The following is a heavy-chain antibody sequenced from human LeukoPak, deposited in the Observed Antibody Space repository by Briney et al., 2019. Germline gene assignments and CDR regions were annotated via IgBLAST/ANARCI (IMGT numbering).Heavy chain of an antibody. J-gene: IGHJ4*02. CDR3: AADSVVRGVMVENDY. CDR2: IYYSGST. V-gene: IGHV4-59*12. D-gene: IGHD3-10*01. Sequence: SETLSLTCTVSGGSIRSYYWSWIRQPPGKGLEWIGYIYYSGSTNYNPSLKSRVTISVDTSKNQFSLKLSSVAAADTAVYYCAADSVVRGVMVENDYWGQGTLVTVSS. CDR1: GGSIRSYY.